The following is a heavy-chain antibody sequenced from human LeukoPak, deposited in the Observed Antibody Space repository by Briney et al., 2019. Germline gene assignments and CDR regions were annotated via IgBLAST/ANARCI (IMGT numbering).Heavy chain of an antibody. CDR3: ARGGSYYYYFDY. D-gene: IGHD1-26*01. V-gene: IGHV1-2*06. CDR1: GYTFTGYY. J-gene: IGHJ4*02. Sequence: ASVEVSCKASGYTFTGYYMHWVRQAPGQGLEWMGRINPNSGGTNYAQKFQGRVTMTRDTSISTAYMELSRLRSDDTAVYYCARGGSYYYYFDYWGQGTLVTVSS. CDR2: INPNSGGT.